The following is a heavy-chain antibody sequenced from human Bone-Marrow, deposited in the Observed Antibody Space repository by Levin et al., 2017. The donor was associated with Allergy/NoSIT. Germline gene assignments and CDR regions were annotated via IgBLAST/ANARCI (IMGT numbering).Heavy chain of an antibody. Sequence: GGSLRLSCAASGFTISGFTFSDYAMHWVRQAPGKGLEWVALISYDGITKNYADSLKGRFTISRDNARNTLFLQMNSLRTQDTAVYYCAKDVLPVYGEGSWGQGTPVTVSS. J-gene: IGHJ4*02. V-gene: IGHV3-30-3*01. CDR3: AKDVLPVYGEGS. D-gene: IGHD2-8*01. CDR2: ISYDGITK. CDR1: GFTISGFTFSDYA.